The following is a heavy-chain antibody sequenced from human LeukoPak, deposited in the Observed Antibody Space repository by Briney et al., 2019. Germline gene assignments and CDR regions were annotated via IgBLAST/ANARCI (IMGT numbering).Heavy chain of an antibody. J-gene: IGHJ4*02. CDR1: GFIFRNYA. V-gene: IGHV3-64*01. Sequence: GGSLRLSCAVSGFIFRNYAMHWVRQAPGKGLEYVSAISSNGGSTYYANSVKGRFIISRDNSKNTLDLQMGSLRVEDMAVYYCARGRLVVTALDYWGQGTLVTVSS. D-gene: IGHD2-21*02. CDR2: ISSNGGST. CDR3: ARGRLVVTALDY.